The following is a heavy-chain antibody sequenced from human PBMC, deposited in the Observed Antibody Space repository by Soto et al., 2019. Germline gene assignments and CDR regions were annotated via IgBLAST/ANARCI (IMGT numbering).Heavy chain of an antibody. CDR1: GGSISSSSYY. Sequence: QLQLQESGPGLVKPSETLSLTCTVSGGSISSSSYYWGWIRQPPGKGLEWIGSIYYSGSTYYNPSLKSRVTISVDPSKNPFSMKLRSVTAADTAVYYCARDRPDLTYNWFDPWGQVTLVTVSS. CDR3: ARDRPDLTYNWFDP. V-gene: IGHV4-39*02. CDR2: IYYSGST. J-gene: IGHJ5*01.